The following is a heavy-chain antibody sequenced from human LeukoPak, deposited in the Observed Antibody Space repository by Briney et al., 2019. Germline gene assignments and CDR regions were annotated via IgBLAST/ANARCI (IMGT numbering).Heavy chain of an antibody. CDR1: GLTASSDH. Sequence: GRSLRLSCAASGLTASSDHMSWDRHAPGKGLEWDSVIYSGGGPYYADSVRGRFTISRDKYKNTLYLQLNSLRAEDTAVYYCARYPYSTSSWSDPWGQGTLVTVSS. CDR3: ARYPYSTSSWSDP. J-gene: IGHJ5*02. V-gene: IGHV3-66*01. CDR2: IYSGGGP. D-gene: IGHD6-6*01.